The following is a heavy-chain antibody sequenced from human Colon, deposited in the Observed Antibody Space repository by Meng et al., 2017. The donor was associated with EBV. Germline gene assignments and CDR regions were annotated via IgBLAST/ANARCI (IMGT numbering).Heavy chain of an antibody. CDR1: GDSITTYY. CDR2: IYHTGYT. J-gene: IGHJ5*02. Sequence: QVQLQESGPGLVKPSETLSLTCPVSGDSITTYYWTWIRQSPGRPLEWIGFIYHTGYTSYNPSFRSRVSISVDTSKNQFSLKLTSMTAADTAVYYCARASLTTVTTPNWFDPWGHGTLVIVSS. V-gene: IGHV4-59*01. CDR3: ARASLTTVTTPNWFDP. D-gene: IGHD4-11*01.